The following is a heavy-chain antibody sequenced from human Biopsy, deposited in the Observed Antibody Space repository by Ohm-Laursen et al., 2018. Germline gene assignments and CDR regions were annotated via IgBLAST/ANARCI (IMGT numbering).Heavy chain of an antibody. CDR2: FDPEHGET. V-gene: IGHV1-24*01. Sequence: ASVKASCKASAYTLTELPIHCARQAPGKGLEWMGGFDPEHGETLYAQKFKGRVTMTEDTSTDTAYMELSSLRSKDTAVYYGCCRSAFGVVNRSNKYYYYGMDVWGQGTTVTVSS. D-gene: IGHD3-3*01. CDR1: AYTLTELP. J-gene: IGHJ6*02. CDR3: CCRSAFGVVNRSNKYYYYGMDV.